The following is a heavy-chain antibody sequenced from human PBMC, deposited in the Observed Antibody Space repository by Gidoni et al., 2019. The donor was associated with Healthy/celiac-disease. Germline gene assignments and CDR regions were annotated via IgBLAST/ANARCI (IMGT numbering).Heavy chain of an antibody. Sequence: QVQLQQWGAGLLKPSETLSLTCAVYGGSFSGYYWSWIRQPPGKGLEWIGEINHSGSTNYNPSLKSRVTISVDTSKNQFSLKLSSVTAADTAVYYCARNSYSSSMDVWGQGTTVTVSS. J-gene: IGHJ6*02. CDR3: ARNSYSSSMDV. V-gene: IGHV4-34*01. D-gene: IGHD6-6*01. CDR1: GGSFSGYY. CDR2: INHSGST.